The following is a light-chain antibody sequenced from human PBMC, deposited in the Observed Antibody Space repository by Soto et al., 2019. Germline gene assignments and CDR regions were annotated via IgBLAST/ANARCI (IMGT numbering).Light chain of an antibody. J-gene: IGKJ1*01. CDR1: QSVSSN. Sequence: EIVMTQSPATLSVSPGERATLSCRASQSVSSNLAWYQQKPGQAPRLLIYGASTRATGIPARFSGSGSGTEFTLSISMLQSVDFAVYYCQHYNNWPPWTFGQGTNVEIK. V-gene: IGKV3-15*01. CDR2: GAS. CDR3: QHYNNWPPWT.